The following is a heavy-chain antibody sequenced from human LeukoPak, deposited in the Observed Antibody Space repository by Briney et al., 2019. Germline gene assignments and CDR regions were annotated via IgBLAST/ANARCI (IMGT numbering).Heavy chain of an antibody. CDR2: IYYSGST. CDR3: ARDPPAGYDSSGSLFQH. J-gene: IGHJ1*01. Sequence: PSETLSLTCTVSGGSISSYYWSWIRQPPGKGLEWIGYIYYSGSTNYNPSLKSRVTISVDTSKNQFSLKLSSVTAADTAVYYCARDPPAGYDSSGSLFQHWGQGTLVTVSS. D-gene: IGHD3-22*01. V-gene: IGHV4-59*01. CDR1: GGSISSYY.